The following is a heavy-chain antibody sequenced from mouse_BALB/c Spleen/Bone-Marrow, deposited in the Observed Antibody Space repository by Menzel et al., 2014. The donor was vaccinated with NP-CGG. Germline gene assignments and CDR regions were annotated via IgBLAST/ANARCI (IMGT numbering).Heavy chain of an antibody. CDR1: GYTFSSYW. CDR3: AREDGLWYFDV. CDR2: ILPGSGST. V-gene: IGHV1-9*01. D-gene: IGHD1-1*01. Sequence: QVQLQQSGAELMKPGASVKISCKATGYTFSSYWIEWVKQRPGHGLEWIGEILPGSGSTNYNEKFKGKATFTADTSSNTAYMQLGSLTSEDSAVYYCAREDGLWYFDVWGAGTTVTVSS. J-gene: IGHJ1*01.